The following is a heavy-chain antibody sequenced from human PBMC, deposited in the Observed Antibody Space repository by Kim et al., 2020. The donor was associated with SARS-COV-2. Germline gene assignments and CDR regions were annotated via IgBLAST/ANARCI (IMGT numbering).Heavy chain of an antibody. J-gene: IGHJ3*02. CDR2: ITPDGAST. V-gene: IGHV3-74*01. D-gene: IGHD7-27*01. CDR3: TRSPNWGQAFDI. Sequence: GGSLRLSCAASGFTFSTYWMHWVRQPPGKGLVWVSRITPDGASTDYADSVKGRFTISRDNAKNTLYLQMNSLRVEDTAVYYCTRSPNWGQAFDIWGQGTMDIVSS. CDR1: GFTFSTYW.